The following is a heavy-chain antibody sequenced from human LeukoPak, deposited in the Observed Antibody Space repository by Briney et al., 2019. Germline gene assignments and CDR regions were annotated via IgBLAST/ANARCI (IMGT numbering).Heavy chain of an antibody. CDR1: GFTFSSYW. CDR2: INGDGSST. V-gene: IGHV3-74*01. Sequence: GGSLRLSCAASGFTFSSYWMHWVRQAPGKGLVWVSRINGDGSSTYDADFVRGRFTISRDNAKNTVYLQMNSLRAEDTAVYYCATDSYSSSWYWSFDLWGRGALVTVSS. D-gene: IGHD6-13*01. J-gene: IGHJ2*01. CDR3: ATDSYSSSWYWSFDL.